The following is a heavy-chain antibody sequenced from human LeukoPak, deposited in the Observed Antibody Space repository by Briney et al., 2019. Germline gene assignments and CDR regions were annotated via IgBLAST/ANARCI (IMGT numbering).Heavy chain of an antibody. CDR3: ARGQRGITIFGVVMDV. D-gene: IGHD3-3*01. V-gene: IGHV3-21*01. CDR1: GFTFSSYS. J-gene: IGHJ6*02. Sequence: PGGSLRLSCAASGFTFSSYSMNWVRQAPGKGLEWVSSISSSSYIYYADSVKGRFTISRDNAKNSLYLQMNSLRAEDTAVYYCARGQRGITIFGVVMDVWGQGTTVTVSS. CDR2: ISSSSYI.